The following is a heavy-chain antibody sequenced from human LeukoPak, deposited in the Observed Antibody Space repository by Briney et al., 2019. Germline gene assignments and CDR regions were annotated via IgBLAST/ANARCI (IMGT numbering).Heavy chain of an antibody. Sequence: PGGSLRLSCAASGFTFSSSVMHWVRQAPGKGLEYASAISSNGGSTYYADSVKGRFTISRDNSKNTLYLQMSSLRAEDTAVYYCVNGREMDVWGQGTTVTVPS. J-gene: IGHJ6*02. CDR1: GFTFSSSV. D-gene: IGHD2-15*01. V-gene: IGHV3-64D*09. CDR2: ISSNGGST. CDR3: VNGREMDV.